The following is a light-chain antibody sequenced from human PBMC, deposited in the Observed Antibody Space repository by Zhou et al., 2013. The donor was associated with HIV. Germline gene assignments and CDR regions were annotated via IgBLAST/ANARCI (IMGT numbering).Light chain of an antibody. Sequence: DIQMTQSPSTLSASVGDTVTITCRASQNVGYWLAWYQQKPGQVPKLLIYLASSLHPGVPSRFSGSGSGTEFTLTITSLQSEDFAFYYCQQYYHWPPFTFGGGTQVEVK. CDR2: LAS. CDR3: QQYYHWPPFT. J-gene: IGKJ4*01. V-gene: IGKV1-5*03. CDR1: QNVGYW.